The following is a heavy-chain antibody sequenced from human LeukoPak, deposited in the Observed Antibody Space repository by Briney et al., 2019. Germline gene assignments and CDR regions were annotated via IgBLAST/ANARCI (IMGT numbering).Heavy chain of an antibody. J-gene: IGHJ5*02. V-gene: IGHV4-34*01. CDR2: ISHSGST. CDR3: ARVDGYSYVSGNFYNYWFDP. CDR1: GGSFSGYY. Sequence: SETLSLTCAVYGGSFSGYYWSWIRQPPGKGLEWIGKISHSGSTNYNASLESRVTISLDSFKNQFSLKLTSVTAADTAAYYCARVDGYSYVSGNFYNYWFDPWGQGTLVTVSS. D-gene: IGHD3-10*01.